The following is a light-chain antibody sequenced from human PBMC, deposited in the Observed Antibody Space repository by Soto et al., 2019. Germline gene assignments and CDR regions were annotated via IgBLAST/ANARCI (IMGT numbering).Light chain of an antibody. CDR2: DAS. CDR1: QSFSSSY. J-gene: IGKJ4*01. V-gene: IGKV3-20*01. Sequence: EIVLTQSPGTLSLSPGERATLFCMASQSFSSSYLAWYQQKPGQAPRLLIFDASSRATGISDRFSGSGSGTDFTLTISRLDPEDFAVYYCQQYGSSPLTFGGGTKVDIK. CDR3: QQYGSSPLT.